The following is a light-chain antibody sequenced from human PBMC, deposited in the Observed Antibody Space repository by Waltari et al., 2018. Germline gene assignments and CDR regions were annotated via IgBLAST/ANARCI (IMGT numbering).Light chain of an antibody. J-gene: IGKJ1*01. CDR3: QQYYSLPWT. CDR2: WAS. CDR1: QSVLYSSNNKNH. V-gene: IGKV4-1*01. Sequence: DIVMTQSPDSLAVSLGERATINCKSSQSVLYSSNNKNHLAWYQQKPGQPPKLLVYWASTRGSGVPDRFSGSGYGTDFTLTISSLQAEDVAVYYCQQYYSLPWTFGQGTKVEIK.